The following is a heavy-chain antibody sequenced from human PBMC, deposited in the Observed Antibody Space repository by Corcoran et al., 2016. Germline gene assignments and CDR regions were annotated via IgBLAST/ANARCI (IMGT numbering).Heavy chain of an antibody. Sequence: QVQLVQSGAEVKKPGASVKVSCKASGYTFTSYYMHWVRQAPGKGLEWVAVIWYDGSNKYYADSVKGRFTISRDNSKNTLYLQMNSLRAEDTAVYYCARDPSSANGAGRVWGQGTLVTVSS. CDR1: GYTFTSYY. CDR2: IWYDGSNK. J-gene: IGHJ4*02. D-gene: IGHD2-8*01. CDR3: ARDPSSANGAGRV. V-gene: IGHV3-33*01.